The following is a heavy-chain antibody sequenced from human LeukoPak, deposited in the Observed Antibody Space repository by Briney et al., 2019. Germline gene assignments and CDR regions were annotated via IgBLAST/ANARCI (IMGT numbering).Heavy chain of an antibody. CDR3: ARLTLTSPFDY. Sequence: PSETLSLTCTVSGDSIGSSTYYWGWIRQPPGKGLECIGCIYYSGNTFYNPSLKSRVSMSVDTSKNQFSLKLSSVTAADTAVYYCARLTLTSPFDYWGQGTLVTVSS. CDR2: IYYSGNT. CDR1: GDSIGSSTYY. D-gene: IGHD4-11*01. V-gene: IGHV4-39*01. J-gene: IGHJ4*02.